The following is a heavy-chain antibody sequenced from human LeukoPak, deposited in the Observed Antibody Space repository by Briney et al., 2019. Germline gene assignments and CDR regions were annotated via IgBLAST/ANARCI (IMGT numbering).Heavy chain of an antibody. Sequence: SETLSLTCTVSGGSISSYYWSWIRQPPGKGLEWIGSIYHCGSTYYNPSLKSRVTISVDTSKNQFSLKLSSVTAADTAVYYCATVVINGYFDYWGQGTLVTVSS. V-gene: IGHV4-59*04. CDR3: ATVVINGYFDY. D-gene: IGHD3-22*01. J-gene: IGHJ4*02. CDR1: GGSISSYY. CDR2: IYHCGST.